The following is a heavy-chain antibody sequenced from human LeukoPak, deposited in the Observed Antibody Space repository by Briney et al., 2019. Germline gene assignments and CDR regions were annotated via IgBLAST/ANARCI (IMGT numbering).Heavy chain of an antibody. CDR1: GFTFSSYA. CDR3: AKSPLYGTVMPLGWFDP. V-gene: IGHV3-23*01. CDR2: ISGSGGNT. D-gene: IGHD3-16*01. J-gene: IGHJ5*02. Sequence: GGSLRLSCAASGFTFSSYAMSWVRQAPGKGLEWVSSISGSGGNTYYADSVKGRFTISRDNSKKTLYVQMNSLRAEDTAVYYCAKSPLYGTVMPLGWFDPWGQGTLVTVSS.